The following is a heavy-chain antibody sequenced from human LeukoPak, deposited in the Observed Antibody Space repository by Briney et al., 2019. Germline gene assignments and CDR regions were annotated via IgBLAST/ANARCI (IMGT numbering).Heavy chain of an antibody. CDR1: GYTFTGYY. J-gene: IGHJ4*02. D-gene: IGHD4-23*01. Sequence: ASAKVSCKASGYTFTGYYLHWVRQAPGQGLEWMGWINCNSGGTKTAQKFQDRVSMTRDTSITTVYMDLSSLRYDDTAVYYCARDLATVATPYFDYWGQGSLVTVSS. CDR3: ARDLATVATPYFDY. CDR2: INCNSGGT. V-gene: IGHV1-2*02.